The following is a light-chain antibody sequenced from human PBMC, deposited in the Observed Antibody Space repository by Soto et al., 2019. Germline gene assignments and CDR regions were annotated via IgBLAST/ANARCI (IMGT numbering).Light chain of an antibody. V-gene: IGKV1-39*01. Sequence: DVQMTQSPSSLSASVGDRVTITCRASQSITSFLSWYQHKPGKAPKPLIYGASSLHRGVPSRFTGSGSGTAFTLTISSLQPGDFATYYCLQTYRTPFTFGPGTTVDLK. CDR3: LQTYRTPFT. J-gene: IGKJ3*01. CDR1: QSITSF. CDR2: GAS.